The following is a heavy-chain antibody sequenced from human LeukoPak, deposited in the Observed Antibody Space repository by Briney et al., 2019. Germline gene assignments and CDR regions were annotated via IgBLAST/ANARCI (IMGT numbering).Heavy chain of an antibody. V-gene: IGHV5-51*01. CDR1: GYSFTGYW. J-gene: IGHJ4*02. CDR3: ARQPYCGGDCYFHDN. CDR2: IYPGGSDT. D-gene: IGHD2-21*02. Sequence: GESLKISCKGSGYSFTGYWIGWVRQMPGKGLEWMGIIYPGGSDTRYSPSFQGQVTISADKSISTAYLQWSSLKASDTAMYYCARQPYCGGDCYFHDNWGQGTLVTVPS.